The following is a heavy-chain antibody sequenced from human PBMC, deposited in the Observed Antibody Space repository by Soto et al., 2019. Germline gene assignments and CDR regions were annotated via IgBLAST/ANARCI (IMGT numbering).Heavy chain of an antibody. CDR3: AHSRSYYDILTGPDPLYYFDY. V-gene: IGHV2-5*02. CDR2: IYWDDDK. J-gene: IGHJ4*02. CDR1: GFSLSTSGVG. Sequence: QITLKESGPTLVKPTQTLTLTCTFSGFSLSTSGVGVGWIRQPPGKALEWLALIYWDDDKRYSPSLKSRLTITKDTSKNQVVLTMTNMDPVDTATYYCAHSRSYYDILTGPDPLYYFDYWGQGTLVTVSS. D-gene: IGHD3-9*01.